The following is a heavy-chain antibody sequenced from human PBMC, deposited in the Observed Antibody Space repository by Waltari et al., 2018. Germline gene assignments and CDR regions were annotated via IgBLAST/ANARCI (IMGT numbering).Heavy chain of an antibody. CDR3: VRGGYYYDSNGGYFQF. CDR1: GFIFADHS. J-gene: IGHJ1*01. Sequence: VQLVESGGGLVHPGGSLRVSCVVSGFIFADHSMHWLRQVPGKAPEWVGRIANRANSYITEYPASMKGRFTISREDSKNLLFLQMTDLKSEDTAIYYCVRGGYYYDSNGGYFQFWGRGTLVTVSS. D-gene: IGHD3-22*01. V-gene: IGHV3-72*01. CDR2: IANRANSYIT.